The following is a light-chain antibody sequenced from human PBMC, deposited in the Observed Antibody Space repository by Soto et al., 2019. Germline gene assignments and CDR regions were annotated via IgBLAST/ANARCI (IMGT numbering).Light chain of an antibody. CDR2: ATS. CDR1: QSVSSN. J-gene: IGKJ5*01. CDR3: HQRNK. V-gene: IGKV3-15*01. Sequence: EIVLTQSPATLSVSPVESDSLSCRASQSVSSNLAWYQQKPGQTPRLLIYATSTRATGIPARFSGSGSGTDFTLTISSLEPEDFGVYFCHQRNKFGQGTRLE.